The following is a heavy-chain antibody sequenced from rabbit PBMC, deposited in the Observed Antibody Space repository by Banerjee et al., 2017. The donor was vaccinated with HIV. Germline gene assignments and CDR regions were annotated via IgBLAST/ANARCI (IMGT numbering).Heavy chain of an antibody. D-gene: IGHD4-2*01. CDR2: TYTGSSGGT. Sequence: QSLEESGGDLVKPGASLTLTCKASGFDFSSGYDMCWVRQAPGKGLEWIACTYTGSSGGTVYATWAKGRFTGSETSSTTVTLQMTSLTAADTATYFCARGGSADFAFNLWGQGTLVTVS. CDR3: ARGGSADFAFNL. CDR1: GFDFSSGYD. J-gene: IGHJ4*01. V-gene: IGHV1S40*01.